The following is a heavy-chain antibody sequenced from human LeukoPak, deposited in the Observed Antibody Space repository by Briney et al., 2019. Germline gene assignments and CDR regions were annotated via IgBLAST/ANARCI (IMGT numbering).Heavy chain of an antibody. CDR1: GGSISSYY. Sequence: SETLSLTCTVSGGSISSYYWNWIRQPPGKGLEWIGYIYYSGSTNYNPSLKSRVTISVDTSKNQFSLELTSVTAADTAVYYCARDLSQVGVVTLGASDIWGQGQWSPSLQ. V-gene: IGHV4-59*01. CDR2: IYYSGST. J-gene: IGHJ3*02. D-gene: IGHD3-3*01. CDR3: ARDLSQVGVVTLGASDI.